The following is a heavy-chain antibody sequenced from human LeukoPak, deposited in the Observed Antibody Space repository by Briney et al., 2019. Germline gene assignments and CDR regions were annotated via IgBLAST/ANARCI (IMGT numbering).Heavy chain of an antibody. CDR2: ISYDGSNK. V-gene: IGHV3-30-3*01. D-gene: IGHD2-2*01. J-gene: IGHJ3*02. Sequence: GGSLRLSCAASGFTFSSYAMHWVRQAPGKGLEWEAVISYDGSNKYYADSVKGRFTISRDNSKNTLYLQMNSLRAEDTAVYYCSAAMSAFDIWGQGTMVTVSS. CDR3: SAAMSAFDI. CDR1: GFTFSSYA.